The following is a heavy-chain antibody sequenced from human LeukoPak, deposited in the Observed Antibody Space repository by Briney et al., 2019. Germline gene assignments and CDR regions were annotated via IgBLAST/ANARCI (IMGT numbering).Heavy chain of an antibody. D-gene: IGHD1-26*01. Sequence: HSGGSLRLSCAASGFTFSSYAMSWVRQAPGKGLEWVSAISGSGGSTYYADSVKGRFTISRDNSKDTLYLQMNSLRAEDTAVYSCAKGLQWELPFDYWGQGTLVTVSS. J-gene: IGHJ4*02. CDR2: ISGSGGST. V-gene: IGHV3-23*01. CDR1: GFTFSSYA. CDR3: AKGLQWELPFDY.